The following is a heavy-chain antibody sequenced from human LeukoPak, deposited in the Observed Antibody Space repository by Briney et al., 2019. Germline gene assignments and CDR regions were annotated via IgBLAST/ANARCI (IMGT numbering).Heavy chain of an antibody. J-gene: IGHJ4*02. V-gene: IGHV3-21*01. CDR2: ISSSSSYI. Sequence: GGSLRLSCAASGFTFSSYWMHWVRQAPGKGLEWVSSISSSSSYIYYTDSVKGRFTISRDNAKNSLSLQMNSLRAEDTAVYYCARDLRNWDGGAYFDYWGQGTLVTVSS. CDR1: GFTFSSYW. CDR3: ARDLRNWDGGAYFDY. D-gene: IGHD1-1*01.